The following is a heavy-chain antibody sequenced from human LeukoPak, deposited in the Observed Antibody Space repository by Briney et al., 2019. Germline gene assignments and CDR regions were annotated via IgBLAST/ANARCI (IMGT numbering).Heavy chain of an antibody. V-gene: IGHV3-49*04. D-gene: IGHD3-3*01. J-gene: IGHJ4*02. CDR2: IRSKAYGGTT. CDR3: TRAAYYDFWSGYYF. CDR1: GFTFCDYA. Sequence: TLRLSCTASGFTFCDYAMSWVRQAPGKGLGWVGFIRSKAYGGTTEHPASVKGRFTISRDDSKSIAYLQMNSLKTEDTAVYYCTRAAYYDFWSGYYFRGQGTLVTVSS.